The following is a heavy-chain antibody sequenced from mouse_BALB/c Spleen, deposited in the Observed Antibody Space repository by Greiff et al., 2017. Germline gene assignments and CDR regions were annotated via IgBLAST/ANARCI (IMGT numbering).Heavy chain of an antibody. V-gene: IGHV7-3*02. Sequence: EVKLVESGGGLVQPGGSLRLSCATSGFTFTDYYMSWVRQPPGKALEWLGFIRNKANGYTTEYSASVKGRFTISRDNSQSILYLQMNTLRAEDSATYYCARETGTSFAYWGQGTLVTVSA. CDR3: ARETGTSFAY. CDR1: GFTFTDYY. D-gene: IGHD4-1*01. J-gene: IGHJ3*01. CDR2: IRNKANGYTT.